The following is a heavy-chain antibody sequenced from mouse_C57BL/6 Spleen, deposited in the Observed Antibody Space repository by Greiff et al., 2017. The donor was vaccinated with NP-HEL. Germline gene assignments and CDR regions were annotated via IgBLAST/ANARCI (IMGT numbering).Heavy chain of an antibody. Sequence: VHVKQSGAELVRPGASVKLSCTASGFNIKDDYMHWVKQRPEQGLEWIGWIDPENGDTEYASKFQGKATITADTSSNTAYLQLSSLTSEDTAVYYCTKGVRRFDYWGLGTTLTVSS. CDR3: TKGVRRFDY. V-gene: IGHV14-4*01. CDR2: IDPENGDT. CDR1: GFNIKDDY. D-gene: IGHD2-14*01. J-gene: IGHJ2*01.